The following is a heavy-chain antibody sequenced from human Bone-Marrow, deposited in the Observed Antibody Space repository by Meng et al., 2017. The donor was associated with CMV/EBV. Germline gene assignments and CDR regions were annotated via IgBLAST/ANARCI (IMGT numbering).Heavy chain of an antibody. V-gene: IGHV4-59*12. D-gene: IGHD1-26*01. CDR3: ARGGSVFYGMDV. CDR1: GGSISSYY. CDR2: IYYSGST. Sequence: SETLSLTCTVSGGSISSYYWSWIRQPPGKGLEWIGYIYYSGSTNYNPSLKSRVTISVDTSKNQSSLKLSSVTAADTAVYYCARGGSVFYGMDVWGQWTTVTVSS. J-gene: IGHJ6*02.